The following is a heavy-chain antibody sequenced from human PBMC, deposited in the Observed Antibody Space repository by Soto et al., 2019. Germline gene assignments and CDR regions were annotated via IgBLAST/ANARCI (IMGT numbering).Heavy chain of an antibody. Sequence: QLVASGGGLVAPGGCLRLSCLASGFSFSTYNMNWVRQAPGKGLEWVSSINGRGNYIYYADSVEGRFTISRDNAKNSLFLQMNSLTDDDTAVYYCAREDGIVGDTSAFDYWGQGTLVTVSS. CDR3: AREDGIVGDTSAFDY. D-gene: IGHD1-26*01. V-gene: IGHV3-21*01. CDR1: GFSFSTYN. CDR2: INGRGNYI. J-gene: IGHJ4*02.